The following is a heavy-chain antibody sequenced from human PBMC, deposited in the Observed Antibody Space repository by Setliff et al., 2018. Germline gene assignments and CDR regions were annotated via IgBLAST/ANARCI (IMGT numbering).Heavy chain of an antibody. CDR1: GLIFGNYA. CDR3: ARSYNFWSGPALDV. CDR2: ISGSGRNT. J-gene: IGHJ6*04. V-gene: IGHV3-23*01. D-gene: IGHD3-3*01. Sequence: HPGGSLRLSCAASGLIFGNYAMNWVRQAPGKGLEWVSGISGSGRNTYYADSVKGRFTISRDNAQNSLYLQMNSLRAEDTAVYYCARSYNFWSGPALDVWGKGTTVTVSS.